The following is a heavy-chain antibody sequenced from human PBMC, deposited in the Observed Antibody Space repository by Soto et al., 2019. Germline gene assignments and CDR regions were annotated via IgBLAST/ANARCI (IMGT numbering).Heavy chain of an antibody. V-gene: IGHV4-31*03. D-gene: IGHD1-20*01. Sequence: TLCLTYTVSGGPISSGGYYWIWIQQHPGKGLEWIGYIYYSGSTYYNPSLKSRVTISVDTSKYQFSLKLSSVTAADTAVYYCARDRVLTGTTYFDYWGQGTLVTVSS. CDR2: IYYSGST. CDR3: ARDRVLTGTTYFDY. J-gene: IGHJ4*02. CDR1: GGPISSGGYY.